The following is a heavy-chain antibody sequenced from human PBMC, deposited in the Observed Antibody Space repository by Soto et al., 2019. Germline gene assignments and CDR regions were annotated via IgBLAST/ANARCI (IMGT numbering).Heavy chain of an antibody. V-gene: IGHV4-39*01. CDR1: GGSISSSSYY. J-gene: IGHJ6*02. CDR3: ARHSEALADTWIQRWSNYYYGMDV. Sequence: SETLSLTCTVSGGSISSSSYYWGWIRQPPGKRLEWSGSIYYSGSTYYNPSLKSRVTISVDKSKNQFSLKLSSVTAAETAVYYCARHSEALADTWIQRWSNYYYGMDVSGQGTTVTVSS. D-gene: IGHD5-18*01. CDR2: IYYSGST.